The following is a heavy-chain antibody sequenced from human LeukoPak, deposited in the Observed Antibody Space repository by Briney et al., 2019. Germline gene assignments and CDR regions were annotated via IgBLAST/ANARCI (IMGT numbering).Heavy chain of an antibody. CDR2: INHSGST. Sequence: SETLSLTCAVYGGSFSGYYWSWIRQPPGKGLEWIGEINHSGSTNYNPSLKSRVTISVDTSKNQFSLKLSSVTAADTAVYYCARGPRITIFGVARPFDPWGQGTLVTVSS. CDR1: GGSFSGYY. V-gene: IGHV4-34*01. J-gene: IGHJ5*02. CDR3: ARGPRITIFGVARPFDP. D-gene: IGHD3-3*01.